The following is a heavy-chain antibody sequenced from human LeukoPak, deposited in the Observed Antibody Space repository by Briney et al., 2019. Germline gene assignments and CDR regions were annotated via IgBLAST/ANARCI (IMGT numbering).Heavy chain of an antibody. CDR1: GGTFSSYA. V-gene: IGHV1-69*10. J-gene: IGHJ6*02. D-gene: IGHD2-15*01. Sequence: SVTVSCKASGGTFSSYAISWVRQAPGQGLEWMGRIIPILGIANYAQKFQGRVTITADKSTSTAYMELSSLRSEDTAVYYCARAPGYCSGGSCYYYYGMDVWGQGTTVTVSS. CDR3: ARAPGYCSGGSCYYYYGMDV. CDR2: IIPILGIA.